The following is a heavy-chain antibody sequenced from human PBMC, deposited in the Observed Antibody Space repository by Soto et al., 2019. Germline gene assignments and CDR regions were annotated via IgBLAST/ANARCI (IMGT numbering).Heavy chain of an antibody. CDR2: ISGSGGST. CDR3: AKALVWLPTVWFDP. D-gene: IGHD6-19*01. J-gene: IGHJ5*02. CDR1: GFTFSSYA. Sequence: EVQLLESGGGLVQPGGSLRLSCAASGFTFSSYAMSWVRQAPGKGLEWVSAISGSGGSTYYADSVKGRFTISKDNSKKTLYLQMNSLRAEDTAVYYCAKALVWLPTVWFDPWGQGTLVTVSS. V-gene: IGHV3-23*01.